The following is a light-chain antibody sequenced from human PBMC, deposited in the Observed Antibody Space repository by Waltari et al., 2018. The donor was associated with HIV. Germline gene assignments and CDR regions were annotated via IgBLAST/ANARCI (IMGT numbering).Light chain of an antibody. Sequence: EIVLTQSPATLSLSPGERATLSCRASQSVSSYLAWYQQKPGQAPRLLIYDASNRATGIPARFSGSGSGTDFTLTISSLEPEDVAVYYCQQRSNGPRTFGQGTKLEIK. J-gene: IGKJ2*01. V-gene: IGKV3-11*01. CDR2: DAS. CDR3: QQRSNGPRT. CDR1: QSVSSY.